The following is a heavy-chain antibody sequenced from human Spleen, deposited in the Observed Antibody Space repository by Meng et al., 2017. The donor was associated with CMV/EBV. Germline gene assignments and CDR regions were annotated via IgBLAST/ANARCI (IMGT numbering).Heavy chain of an antibody. Sequence: SETLSLTCTVSGGSISSGDYYWSWIRQPPGKGLEWIGYIFYSGSTYYNPSLKSRLTISVDTSKNQFSLKLSSVTAADTAVYYCARGIAAAAMYDYWGQGTLVTVSS. CDR1: GGSISSGDYY. J-gene: IGHJ4*02. CDR3: ARGIAAAAMYDY. D-gene: IGHD6-13*01. V-gene: IGHV4-30-4*08. CDR2: IFYSGST.